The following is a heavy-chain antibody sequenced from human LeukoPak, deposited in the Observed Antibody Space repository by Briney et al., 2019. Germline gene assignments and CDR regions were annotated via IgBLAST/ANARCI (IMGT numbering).Heavy chain of an antibody. CDR1: GFTFDDFG. D-gene: IGHD3-10*01. CDR2: INWNGGTT. J-gene: IGHJ1*01. Sequence: PGGSLRLSCAASGFTFDDFGMSWVRQAPGKGLEWVSGINWNGGTTNYAASVKGRFTISRDNAKNSLYLQMNSLRDEDTAFYHCARDRGYGSGSYYNLWGQGTLVTVSS. V-gene: IGHV3-20*01. CDR3: ARDRGYGSGSYYNL.